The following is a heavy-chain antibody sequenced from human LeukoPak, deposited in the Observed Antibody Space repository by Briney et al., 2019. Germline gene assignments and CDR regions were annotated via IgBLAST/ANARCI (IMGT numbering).Heavy chain of an antibody. CDR1: GGSISSYY. D-gene: IGHD6-6*01. V-gene: IGHV4-59*01. CDR2: IYYSGST. Sequence: SETLSLTCTVSGGSISSYYWSWIRQPPGKGLEWIGYIYYSGSTNYNPSLKSRVTISVDTSKNQFSLKLSSVTAADTAVYYCARELVWGYFDYWGQGTLVTVSS. J-gene: IGHJ4*02. CDR3: ARELVWGYFDY.